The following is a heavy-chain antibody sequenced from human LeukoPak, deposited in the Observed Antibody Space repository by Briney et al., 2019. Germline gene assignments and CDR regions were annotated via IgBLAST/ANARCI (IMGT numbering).Heavy chain of an antibody. CDR1: GFTFSSYA. V-gene: IGHV3-30-3*01. CDR3: SRDGGAETDDHYFDY. J-gene: IGHJ4*02. D-gene: IGHD2-15*01. Sequence: GGSLRLSCAASGFTFSSYAMHWVRQAPGKGLEWVAVISYDGSNKYYADSVKGRFTISRDNSKNTLYPQMNSLRAEDTAVYYCSRDGGAETDDHYFDYWGQGTLVTVSS. CDR2: ISYDGSNK.